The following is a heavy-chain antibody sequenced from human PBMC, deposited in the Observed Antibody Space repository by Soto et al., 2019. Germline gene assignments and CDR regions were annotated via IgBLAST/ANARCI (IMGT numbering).Heavy chain of an antibody. D-gene: IGHD1-26*01. V-gene: IGHV3-15*07. J-gene: IGHJ6*02. CDR1: GFTFSNAW. CDR3: TTAVGVTTASYYYYYDMDV. Sequence: GGSLRLSCAASGFTFSNAWMNWVRQAPGKGLEWVGRIKSKTDGGTTDYAAPVKGRFTISRDDSKNTLYLQMNSLKTEDTAVYYCTTAVGVTTASYYYYYDMDVWGQGITVTVSS. CDR2: IKSKTDGGTT.